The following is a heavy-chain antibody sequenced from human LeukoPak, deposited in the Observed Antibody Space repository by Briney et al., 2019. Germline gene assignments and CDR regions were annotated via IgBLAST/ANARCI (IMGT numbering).Heavy chain of an antibody. Sequence: SETLSLTCTVSGGSISSYYWSWIRQPPGKGLEWIGYIYYSGSTNHNPSLKSRVTISVDTSKNQFSLKLSSVTAADTAVYYCARVLWFGELLAHPWGQGTLVTVSS. CDR3: ARVLWFGELLAHP. D-gene: IGHD3-10*01. CDR1: GGSISSYY. J-gene: IGHJ5*02. V-gene: IGHV4-59*01. CDR2: IYYSGST.